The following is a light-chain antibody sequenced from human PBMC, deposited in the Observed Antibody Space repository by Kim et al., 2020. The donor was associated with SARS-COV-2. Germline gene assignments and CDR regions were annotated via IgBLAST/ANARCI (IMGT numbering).Light chain of an antibody. CDR2: AAS. CDR3: QQNYKPPRT. Sequence: ASVGDRVIISCRASESITKYLNWYQQKPGRAPNLLIYAASSLQSGIPPRFSGSGYGTDFTLTISSLQPEDFATYYCQQNYKPPRTFGQGTKVDIK. J-gene: IGKJ1*01. CDR1: ESITKY. V-gene: IGKV1-39*01.